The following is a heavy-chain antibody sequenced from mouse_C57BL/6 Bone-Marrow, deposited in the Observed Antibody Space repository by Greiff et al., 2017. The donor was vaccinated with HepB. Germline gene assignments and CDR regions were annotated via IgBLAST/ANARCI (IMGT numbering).Heavy chain of an antibody. CDR3: ARGGFITDY. Sequence: DVKLVESGPGLVKPSQSLSLTCSVTGYSITSGYYWNWIRQFPGNKLEWMGYISYDGSNNYNPSLKNRISITRDTSKNQFFLKLNSVTTEDTATYYCARGGFITDYWGQGTTLTVSS. D-gene: IGHD1-1*01. CDR2: ISYDGSN. CDR1: GYSITSGYY. V-gene: IGHV3-6*01. J-gene: IGHJ2*01.